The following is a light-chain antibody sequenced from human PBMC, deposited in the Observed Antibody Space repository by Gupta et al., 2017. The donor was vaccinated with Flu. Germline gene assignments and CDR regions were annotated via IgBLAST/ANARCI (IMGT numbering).Light chain of an antibody. Sequence: VVLTQSPLSVPVTLGQPASISCRYSQGLVYSDGNTYLHWFQQSPGHSPRRLIYRVSYRDSGIPDRFSGSGSGTDFTLKISRVEAEDVGIYFCMQGAHWPWAFGQGTTVEIK. J-gene: IGKJ1*01. CDR2: RVS. CDR3: MQGAHWPWA. V-gene: IGKV2-30*01. CDR1: QGLVYSDGNTY.